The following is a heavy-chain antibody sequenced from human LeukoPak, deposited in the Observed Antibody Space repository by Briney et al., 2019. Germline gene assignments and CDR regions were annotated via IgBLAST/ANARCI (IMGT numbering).Heavy chain of an antibody. CDR3: ARRTNSGSHAFSYVFDI. CDR1: GGSISSYY. V-gene: IGHV4-59*01. CDR2: IYYSGST. J-gene: IGHJ3*02. D-gene: IGHD1-26*01. Sequence: SETLSLTCTVSGGSISSYYWTWIRQPPGKGLEWIGYIYYSGSTNYNPSLKSRVPISVDTSKNQFSLRLSSVTAADTAVYYCARRTNSGSHAFSYVFDIWGQGTIVTVSS.